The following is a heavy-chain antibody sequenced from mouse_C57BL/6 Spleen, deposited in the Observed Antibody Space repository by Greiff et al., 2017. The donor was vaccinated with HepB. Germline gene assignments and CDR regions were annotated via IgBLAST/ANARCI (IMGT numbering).Heavy chain of an antibody. V-gene: IGHV5-12*01. J-gene: IGHJ2*01. CDR1: GFTFSDYY. Sequence: DVHLVESGGGLVQPGGSLKLSCAASGFTFSDYYMYWVRQTPEKRLEWVAYISNGGGSTYYPDTVKGRFTISRENAKNTLYLQMSRLKSEDTAMYYCARHRGYFDYWGQGTTLTVSS. CDR2: ISNGGGST. CDR3: ARHRGYFDY.